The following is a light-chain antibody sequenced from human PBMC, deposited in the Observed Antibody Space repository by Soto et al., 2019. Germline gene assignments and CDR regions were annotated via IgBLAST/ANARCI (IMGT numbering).Light chain of an antibody. Sequence: QSALTQPASVSGSPGQSITISCTGTSSDVGGYNYVSWYQQHPGKAPKLMIYEVSNRPSGVSNRFSGSKSGNTASLTISGLQADDEADYYCSSSTSTNTYVFGTGTKLAVL. CDR2: EVS. V-gene: IGLV2-14*01. J-gene: IGLJ1*01. CDR3: SSSTSTNTYV. CDR1: SSDVGGYNY.